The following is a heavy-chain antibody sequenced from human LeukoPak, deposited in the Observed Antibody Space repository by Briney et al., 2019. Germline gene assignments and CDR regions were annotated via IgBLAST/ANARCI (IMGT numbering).Heavy chain of an antibody. D-gene: IGHD2-8*01. CDR3: AREMVAYYYYYYYMDV. CDR1: GGSFSGYY. J-gene: IGHJ6*03. Sequence: SETLSLTCAVYGGSFSGYYWSRIRQPPGKGLEWIGEINHSGSTNYNPSLKSRVTTSVDTSKNQFSLKLSSVTAADTAVYYCAREMVAYYYYYYYMDVWGKGTTVTVSS. V-gene: IGHV4-34*01. CDR2: INHSGST.